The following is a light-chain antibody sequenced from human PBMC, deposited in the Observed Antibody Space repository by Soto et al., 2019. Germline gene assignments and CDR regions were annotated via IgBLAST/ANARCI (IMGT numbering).Light chain of an antibody. J-gene: IGKJ3*01. V-gene: IGKV3-20*01. CDR1: QSVSSSY. Sequence: EIVLTQSPGTLSLSPGERATLSCRASQSVSSSYLAWYQQKPGQAPRLLIYGASSRATGIPDRFSGSGSGTDFTLTISCLEPEDFAVYYCQQYGSSRFTFGPGTKVAIK. CDR2: GAS. CDR3: QQYGSSRFT.